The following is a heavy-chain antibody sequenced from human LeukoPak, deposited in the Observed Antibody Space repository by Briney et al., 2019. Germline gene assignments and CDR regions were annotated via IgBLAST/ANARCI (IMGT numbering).Heavy chain of an antibody. Sequence: GGSLTRSCAASGFTFSRNDMSWLRQAPGKGLQWVSVISGGADYTYYAHPVKGRFTISRDNSKNTLYLQMNRLRAEDTAVYYCAKEIRSGNYYKLKGEGPIDYWGQGTLLTVSS. D-gene: IGHD3-10*01. CDR3: AKEIRSGNYYKLKGEGPIDY. J-gene: IGHJ4*02. V-gene: IGHV3-23*01. CDR2: ISGGADYT. CDR1: GFTFSRND.